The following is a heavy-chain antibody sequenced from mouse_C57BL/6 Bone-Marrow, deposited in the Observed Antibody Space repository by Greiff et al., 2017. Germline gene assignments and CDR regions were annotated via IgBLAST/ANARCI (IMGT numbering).Heavy chain of an antibody. CDR1: GFTFSSYG. Sequence: VKLVESGGDLVKPGGSLKLSCAASGFTFSSYGMSWVRQTPDKRLEWVATISSGGSYTYYPDSVKGRFTISRDNAKNTLYLQMSSRKSEDTAMYYCARLGTTVGRDVWGTGTTVTVSS. V-gene: IGHV5-6*02. J-gene: IGHJ1*03. D-gene: IGHD1-1*01. CDR3: ARLGTTVGRDV. CDR2: ISSGGSYT.